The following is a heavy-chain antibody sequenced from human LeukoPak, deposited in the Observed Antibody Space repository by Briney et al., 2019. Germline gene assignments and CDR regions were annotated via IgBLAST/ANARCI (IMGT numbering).Heavy chain of an antibody. V-gene: IGHV4-4*07. CDR2: IYTSGTT. Sequence: SETLSLTCTVSGGSINSYYWSWIRQPAGKGLEWIGRIYTSGTTNYNPSLKSRVTMSVDTSTNHFSLQLRSVTAADTAVYYCASTTYDYDTSGHYFLDYWGQGSLVTVSS. J-gene: IGHJ4*02. CDR1: GGSINSYY. CDR3: ASTTYDYDTSGHYFLDY. D-gene: IGHD3-22*01.